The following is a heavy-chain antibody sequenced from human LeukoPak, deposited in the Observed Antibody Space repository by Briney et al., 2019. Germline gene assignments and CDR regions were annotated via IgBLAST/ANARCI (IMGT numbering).Heavy chain of an antibody. J-gene: IGHJ3*02. CDR2: IDPRDSDT. CDR1: GYSFTSYW. D-gene: IGHD2-15*01. CDR3: ARRGSSDAFDI. Sequence: GESLKISCKGSGYSFTSYWIGWVRQMPGKGLEWMGIIDPRDSDTRYSPSFQGQVTISADKSITTAYLQWSSLKASDTAMYYCARRGSSDAFDIWGQGTMVTVSS. V-gene: IGHV5-51*01.